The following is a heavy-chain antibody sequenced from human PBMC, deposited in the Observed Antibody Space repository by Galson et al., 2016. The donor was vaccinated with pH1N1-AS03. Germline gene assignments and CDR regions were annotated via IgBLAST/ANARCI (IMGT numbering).Heavy chain of an antibody. J-gene: IGHJ4*02. D-gene: IGHD5-12*01. CDR3: ARDRKGYGSSFDY. V-gene: IGHV3-48*01. Sequence: SLRLSCAASGFSFSSYGTNWVRQAPGKGLEWVSYITSSSSMIYYADSVKGRFIISRDNAKNSLYLHMKSLRAEDTAVYYCARDRKGYGSSFDYWGQGTLVSVSS. CDR2: ITSSSSMI. CDR1: GFSFSSYG.